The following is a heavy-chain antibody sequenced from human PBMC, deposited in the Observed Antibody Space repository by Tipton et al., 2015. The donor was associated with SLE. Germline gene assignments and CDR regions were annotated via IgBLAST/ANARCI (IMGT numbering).Heavy chain of an antibody. CDR3: ARGGLIEGARYWYFDL. Sequence: QLVQSGAEVKMPGSSVRVSCKASGGTYNTHSISWVRQAPGQGLEWMGTINPSADRTSFAQKFQGRVTLTRDTSTSTVYMELSSLKSDDTAVYYCARGGLIEGARYWYFDLWGRGTLVTVSS. J-gene: IGHJ2*01. V-gene: IGHV1-46*02. CDR1: GGTYNTHS. D-gene: IGHD2-8*01. CDR2: INPSADRT.